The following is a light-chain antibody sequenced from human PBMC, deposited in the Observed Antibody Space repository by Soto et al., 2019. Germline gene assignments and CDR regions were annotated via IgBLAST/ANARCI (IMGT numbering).Light chain of an antibody. V-gene: IGKV3-20*01. J-gene: IGKJ3*01. CDR3: QQCGSSRLT. CDR2: GAS. CDR1: QSVSSSY. Sequence: EIVLTQSPGTLSLSPGERATLSCRASQSVSSSYLAWYQQKPGQAPRLLIYGASSRATGIPDRFSGSGSGTDFTLPISRLEPEDFVVYYCQQCGSSRLTVGPGTKVDIK.